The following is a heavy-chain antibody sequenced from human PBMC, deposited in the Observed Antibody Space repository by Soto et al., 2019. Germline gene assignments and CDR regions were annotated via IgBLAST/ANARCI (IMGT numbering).Heavy chain of an antibody. CDR2: ISATGDKT. Sequence: GGGLSLSCAASGFAFSSNSMTWVRQAPGKGLEWVSGISATGDKTFYLDSVRGRFTVSRDIYKNILYLHMSSLRAEDTAVYYCTKWSGFGGAWGQGKLVTVSS. J-gene: IGHJ5*02. D-gene: IGHD3-10*01. CDR3: TKWSGFGGA. CDR1: GFAFSSNS. V-gene: IGHV3-23*01.